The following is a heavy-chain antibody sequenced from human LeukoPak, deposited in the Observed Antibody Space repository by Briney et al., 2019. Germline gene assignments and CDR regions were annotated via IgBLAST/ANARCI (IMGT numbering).Heavy chain of an antibody. CDR2: INSDMSST. V-gene: IGHV3-74*01. Sequence: PGGSLRLYCAASGFTFSNHWMHWVRQAPGKGLVWVSRINSDMSSTNYADSVKGRFTISRDNAKNTLYLQMNSLRAEDTAVYYCARDIAVSGNYFDYWGQGTLVTVSS. D-gene: IGHD6-19*01. CDR1: GFTFSNHW. CDR3: ARDIAVSGNYFDY. J-gene: IGHJ4*02.